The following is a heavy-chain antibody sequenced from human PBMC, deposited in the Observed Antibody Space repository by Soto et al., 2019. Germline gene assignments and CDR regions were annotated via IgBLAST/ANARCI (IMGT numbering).Heavy chain of an antibody. CDR1: GFTFSNYA. CDR2: ISGSGGST. J-gene: IGHJ4*02. D-gene: IGHD6-13*01. Sequence: EVQLLESGGGLVQPGGSLRLSCAASGFTFSNYAVTWVRQAPGKGLEWVSTISGSGGSTYYADSVKGRFTISRDNSKNTLYLHRNRLRAEDTAVYYCAKDQGSSWYEIDYWGQGTLVTVSS. V-gene: IGHV3-23*01. CDR3: AKDQGSSWYEIDY.